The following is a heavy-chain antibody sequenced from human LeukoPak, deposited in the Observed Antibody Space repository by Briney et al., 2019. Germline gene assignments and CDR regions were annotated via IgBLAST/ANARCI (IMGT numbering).Heavy chain of an antibody. V-gene: IGHV3-23*01. J-gene: IGHJ4*02. CDR1: GFAFSSYA. Sequence: GGSLRLSCEASGFAFSSYAMTWVRQAPGKGLEWVSAISGSGGSAYYTDSVKGRFTISRDNSNNTLYLQMNSLRAEDTAVYYCAKKGIAAADSFDYWGQGTLVTVSS. CDR3: AKKGIAAADSFDY. D-gene: IGHD6-13*01. CDR2: ISGSGGSA.